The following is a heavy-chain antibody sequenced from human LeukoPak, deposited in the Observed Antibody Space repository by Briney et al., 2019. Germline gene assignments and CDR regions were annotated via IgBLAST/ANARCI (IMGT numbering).Heavy chain of an antibody. Sequence: GGSLRLSCEASGFRFGGFWMNWVRQAPGKGPERVANINQDGSEKLYVDSVKGRFTISRDNAKNSLYLQMNSLRVEDTAVYYCTRDVRKAYDIAGHGTMVTVSS. CDR3: TRDVRKAYDI. CDR2: INQDGSEK. D-gene: IGHD1-14*01. V-gene: IGHV3-7*01. CDR1: GFRFGGFW. J-gene: IGHJ3*02.